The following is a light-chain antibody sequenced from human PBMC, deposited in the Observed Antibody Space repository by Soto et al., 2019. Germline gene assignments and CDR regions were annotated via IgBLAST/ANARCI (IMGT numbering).Light chain of an antibody. CDR3: QQTHTIPIT. J-gene: IGKJ5*01. CDR1: QTVLTY. CDR2: AAS. Sequence: DIQMTQSPSSLSASVGDRVTITCRASQTVLTYLNWYQQKPGQAPKLLIYAASSLQSGVPSRFSGGGSATDFTLTISSLQPEDFATYYCQQTHTIPITFGQGTRLEIK. V-gene: IGKV1-39*01.